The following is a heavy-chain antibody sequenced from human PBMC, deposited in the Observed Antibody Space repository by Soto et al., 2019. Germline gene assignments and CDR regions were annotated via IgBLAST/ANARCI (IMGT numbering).Heavy chain of an antibody. CDR1: GFTFSSYA. CDR2: ISGSGGST. J-gene: IGHJ6*02. Sequence: PWGSLRLSCAASGFTFSSYAMSWVRQAPGKGLEWVSAISGSGGSTYYADSVKGRFTISRDNSKNTLYLQMNSLRAEDTAVYYCPKGGIAVAGHKFYYYYGMDVWGQGTTVTFS. V-gene: IGHV3-23*01. D-gene: IGHD6-19*01. CDR3: PKGGIAVAGHKFYYYYGMDV.